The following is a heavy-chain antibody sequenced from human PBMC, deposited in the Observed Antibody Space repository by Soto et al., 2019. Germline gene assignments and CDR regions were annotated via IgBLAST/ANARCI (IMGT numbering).Heavy chain of an antibody. CDR3: AKFVWFGELLSPVVFEGFDY. CDR2: ISGSGGST. D-gene: IGHD3-10*01. V-gene: IGHV3-23*01. CDR1: GFTFSSYA. Sequence: GGSLRLSCAASGFTFSSYAMSWVRQAPGKGLEWVSAISGSGGSTYYADSVKGRFTISRDNSKNTLYLQMNSLRAEDTAVYYCAKFVWFGELLSPVVFEGFDYWGQGTLVTVSS. J-gene: IGHJ4*02.